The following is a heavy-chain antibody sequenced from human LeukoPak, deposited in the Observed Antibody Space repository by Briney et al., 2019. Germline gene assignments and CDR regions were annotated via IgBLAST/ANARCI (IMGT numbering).Heavy chain of an antibody. CDR1: GGSISSYY. CDR3: AGGGISSFDY. D-gene: IGHD3-16*01. V-gene: IGHV4-59*01. CDR2: IYYSGST. Sequence: SETLSLTCTVSGGSISSYYWSWIRQPPGKGLEWIGYIYYSGSTNYNPSLKSRVTISVDTSKNQFSLKLSSVTAADTAVYYCAGGGISSFDYWGQGTLVTVSS. J-gene: IGHJ4*02.